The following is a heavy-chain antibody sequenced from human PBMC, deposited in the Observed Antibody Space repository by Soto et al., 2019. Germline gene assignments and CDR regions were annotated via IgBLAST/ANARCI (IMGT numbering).Heavy chain of an antibody. V-gene: IGHV4-34*01. CDR2: INHSGST. CDR3: ARLTGPAIAVAGTYYFDY. D-gene: IGHD6-19*01. J-gene: IGHJ4*02. CDR1: GGSFSGYY. Sequence: SETLSLTCTVSGGSFSGYYWSWIRQPPGKGLEWIGEINHSGSTNYNPSLKSRVTISVDTSKNQFSLKLSSVTAADTAVYYCARLTGPAIAVAGTYYFDYWGQGTLVTVSS.